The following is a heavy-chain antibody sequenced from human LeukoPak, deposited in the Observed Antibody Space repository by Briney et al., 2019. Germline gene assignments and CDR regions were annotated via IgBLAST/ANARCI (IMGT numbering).Heavy chain of an antibody. V-gene: IGHV3-66*01. D-gene: IGHD3-22*01. J-gene: IGHJ4*02. CDR3: ATMADDGNGFFPYYFDY. CDR1: GFTVSSNY. Sequence: PGGSLRLSCAASGFTVSSNYMSWVRQAPGKGLEWVSVIYTGGTKYYADSVKGRFTISRDNSKNTLDLHMNSLRAEDTAVYYCATMADDGNGFFPYYFDYWGQGSLVAVSS. CDR2: IYTGGTK.